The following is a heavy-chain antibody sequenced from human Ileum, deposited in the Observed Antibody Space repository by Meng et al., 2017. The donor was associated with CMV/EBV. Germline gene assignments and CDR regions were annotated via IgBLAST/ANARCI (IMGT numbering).Heavy chain of an antibody. CDR2: ISDTGGSK. Sequence: SCAASGFTFSNYSVAWVRQAPGKGLEWVSGISDTGGSKFHADSVKGRFGIFRDNSKNTVYLQLNSLRADDTAVYYCTRKVGGGYFFDYWGQGALVTVSS. CDR3: TRKVGGGYFFDY. CDR1: GFTFSNYS. D-gene: IGHD1-26*01. V-gene: IGHV3-23*01. J-gene: IGHJ4*02.